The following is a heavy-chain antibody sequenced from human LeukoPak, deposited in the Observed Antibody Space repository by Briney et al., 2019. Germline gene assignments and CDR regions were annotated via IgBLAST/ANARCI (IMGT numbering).Heavy chain of an antibody. D-gene: IGHD3-9*01. Sequence: ASVKVSCKASGYTFTSYGISWLRQAPGQGLEWMGWISAYNGNTNYAQKLQGRVTMTTDTSTSTAYMELRSLRSDDTAVYYCARDSGDYDILTGYLQPDYWGQGTLVTVSS. J-gene: IGHJ4*02. CDR3: ARDSGDYDILTGYLQPDY. V-gene: IGHV1-18*01. CDR1: GYTFTSYG. CDR2: ISAYNGNT.